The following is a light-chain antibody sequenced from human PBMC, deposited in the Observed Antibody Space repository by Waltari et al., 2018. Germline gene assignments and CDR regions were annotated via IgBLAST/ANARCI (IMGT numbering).Light chain of an antibody. CDR2: KAS. CDR3: KQYITYPWT. CDR1: QSVSTS. V-gene: IGKV1-5*03. Sequence: DIQMTQSPSTLSASVGDRVTITCRASQSVSTSLAWYQQKPGKAPKVLIYKASSLESGVPLRCSGSGSCTEFTLTITSLQPDDVAIYSCKQYITYPWTFGQGTKVEVK. J-gene: IGKJ1*01.